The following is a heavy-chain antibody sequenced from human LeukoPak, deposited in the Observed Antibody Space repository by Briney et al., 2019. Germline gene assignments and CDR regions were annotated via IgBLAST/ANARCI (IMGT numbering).Heavy chain of an antibody. CDR1: GFTFSNFV. Sequence: QAGGSLRLSCAASGFTFSNFVMSWVGHAPGKGLECVSTISDSGGRAYYADSVKGRFTISRDNSKNTLYLQMSSLRTEGTAVYYCAKDHFEYDILTGYSDYWGQGTLVTVSS. D-gene: IGHD3-9*01. CDR3: AKDHFEYDILTGYSDY. V-gene: IGHV3-23*01. CDR2: ISDSGGRA. J-gene: IGHJ4*02.